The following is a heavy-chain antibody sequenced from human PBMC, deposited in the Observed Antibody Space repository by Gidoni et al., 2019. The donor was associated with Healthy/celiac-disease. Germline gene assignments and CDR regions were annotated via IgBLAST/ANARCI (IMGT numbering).Heavy chain of an antibody. J-gene: IGHJ4*02. D-gene: IGHD2-15*01. CDR3: ARDIGYCSGGSCSPLDY. CDR1: GFTLSSYW. Sequence: EVQLVESGGGLVQPGGSLRLSCAASGFTLSSYWMSWVRQAPGKGLEWVANIKQDGSEKYYVDSVKGRFTSSRDNAKTSLYLQMNSLRAEDTAVYYCARDIGYCSGGSCSPLDYWGQGTLVTVSS. CDR2: IKQDGSEK. V-gene: IGHV3-7*05.